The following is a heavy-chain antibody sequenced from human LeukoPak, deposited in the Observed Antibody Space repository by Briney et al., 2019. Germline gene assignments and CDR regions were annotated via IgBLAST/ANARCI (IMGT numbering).Heavy chain of an antibody. D-gene: IGHD6-19*01. V-gene: IGHV5-51*01. CDR3: ARQSVGGSGWYLDY. CDR2: IYPGDSDT. Sequence: GESLKISCKGSGSRFATYWIGWVRQLPGKGLEWMGIIYPGDSDTRYSPSFQGQVTISADKSISTAYLQWSSLKASDTAMYYCARQSVGGSGWYLDYWGQGTLVTVSS. CDR1: GSRFATYW. J-gene: IGHJ4*02.